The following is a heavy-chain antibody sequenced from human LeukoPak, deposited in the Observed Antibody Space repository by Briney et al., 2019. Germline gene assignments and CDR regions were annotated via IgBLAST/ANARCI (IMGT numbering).Heavy chain of an antibody. J-gene: IGHJ4*02. Sequence: GGSLRLSCAASGFTFSSYGMHWVRQAPGKGLEWVAVISYDGSNKYYADSVKGRFTISRDNSKNTLYLQMNSLRVEDTAVYYCARGYNWHFDYWGQGTLVTVSS. V-gene: IGHV3-30*03. CDR2: ISYDGSNK. D-gene: IGHD5-24*01. CDR3: ARGYNWHFDY. CDR1: GFTFSSYG.